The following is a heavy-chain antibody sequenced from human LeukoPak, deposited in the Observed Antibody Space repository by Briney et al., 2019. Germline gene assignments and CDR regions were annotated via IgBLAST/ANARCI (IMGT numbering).Heavy chain of an antibody. V-gene: IGHV1-69*06. CDR2: IIPIFGTA. CDR3: ARKVPNDSSGYYYRGQFDP. Sequence: ASVKVSCKASGGTFSSYAISWVRQDPGQGLEWMGGIIPIFGTANYAQKFQGRVTITADKSTSTAYMELSSLRSEDTAVYYCARKVPNDSSGYYYRGQFDPWGQGTLVTVSS. D-gene: IGHD3-22*01. CDR1: GGTFSSYA. J-gene: IGHJ5*02.